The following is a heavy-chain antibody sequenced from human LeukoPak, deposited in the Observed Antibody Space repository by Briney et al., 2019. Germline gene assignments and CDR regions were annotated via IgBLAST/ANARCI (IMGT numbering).Heavy chain of an antibody. J-gene: IGHJ6*03. Sequence: GASVKVSCKTSRYTFTSYGVSWVRQAPGQGLEWMGWINPNSGGTNYAQKFQGRVTMTRDTSISTAYMELSRLRSDDTAVYYCARGHGSYYYYMDVWGKGTTVTVSS. D-gene: IGHD3-10*01. V-gene: IGHV1-2*02. CDR3: ARGHGSYYYYMDV. CDR1: RYTFTSYG. CDR2: INPNSGGT.